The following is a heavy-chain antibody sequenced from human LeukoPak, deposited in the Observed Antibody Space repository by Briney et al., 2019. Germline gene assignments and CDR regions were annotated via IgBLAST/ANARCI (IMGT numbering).Heavy chain of an antibody. CDR3: GRAHYSGNSGSFDI. D-gene: IGHD4-23*01. CDR2: IWYDGSNK. V-gene: IGHV3-33*01. CDR1: GFTFSSYG. Sequence: SGGSLRLSCAASGFTFSSYGMHWVRQAPGKGLEWVAVIWYDGSNKYYADSVKGRFTISRDNSKNTLYLQMNSLRAEDTAVYYCGRAHYSGNSGSFDIWGQGTMVTVSS. J-gene: IGHJ3*02.